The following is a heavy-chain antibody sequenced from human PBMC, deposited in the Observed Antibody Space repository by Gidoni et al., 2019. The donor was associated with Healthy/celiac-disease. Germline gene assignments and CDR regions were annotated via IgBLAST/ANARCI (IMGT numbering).Heavy chain of an antibody. Sequence: QVQLQQWGAGLLKPSETLSLTCAVYGGSFSGYYLRWIRQPPGKGLEWIGEINHSGSTHYNPSLKSRVTRSVDTSKNQFSLKLSSVTAADTAVYYCARTRSVATGDYMDVWGKGTTVTVSS. CDR3: ARTRSVATGDYMDV. CDR1: GGSFSGYY. CDR2: INHSGST. J-gene: IGHJ6*03. V-gene: IGHV4-34*01. D-gene: IGHD5-12*01.